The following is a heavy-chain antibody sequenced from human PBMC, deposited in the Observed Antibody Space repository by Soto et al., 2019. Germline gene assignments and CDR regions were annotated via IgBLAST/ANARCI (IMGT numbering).Heavy chain of an antibody. D-gene: IGHD6-13*01. CDR3: ARGRGIGFSSTWNIYWYYNMDV. V-gene: IGHV1-69*01. CDR1: GGTFSDYA. Sequence: QVQLVQSGAEVRKSGSSVKVSCKAAGGTFSDYALSWVRQAPGQGLEWMGGIIPMFATTNYAQKFQGRVTITADDSATTAHMVLSSLKSEDTAVYYCARGRGIGFSSTWNIYWYYNMDVWGQGTTVTVSS. CDR2: IIPMFATT. J-gene: IGHJ6*02.